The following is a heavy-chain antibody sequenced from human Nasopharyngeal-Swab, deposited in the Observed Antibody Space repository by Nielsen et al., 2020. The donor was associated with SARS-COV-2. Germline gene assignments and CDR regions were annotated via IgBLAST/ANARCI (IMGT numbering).Heavy chain of an antibody. Sequence: RQPPGKGLEWVAFIAHDASNEYYGDSVKGRFSISRDSSKNTLYLQMDSLRGEDTAVYYCARDAPAHYGAFYWGRELWSPSPQ. CDR3: ARDAPAHYGAFY. V-gene: IGHV3-30*03. J-gene: IGHJ4*02. CDR2: IAHDASNE. D-gene: IGHD4-17*01.